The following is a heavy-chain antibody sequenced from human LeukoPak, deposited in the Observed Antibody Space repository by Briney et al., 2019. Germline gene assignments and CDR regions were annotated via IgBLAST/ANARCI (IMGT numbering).Heavy chain of an antibody. Sequence: KSGGSLRLSCAASGFTFSSYEMNWVRQPPGKGLEWIGSIYYSGSTHYNPSLKSRVTISVDTSKNQFSLKLSSVTAADTAVYYCARDDYYYYMDVWGKGTTVTVSS. CDR3: ARDDYYYYMDV. CDR2: IYYSGST. V-gene: IGHV4-39*07. CDR1: GFTFSSYE. J-gene: IGHJ6*03.